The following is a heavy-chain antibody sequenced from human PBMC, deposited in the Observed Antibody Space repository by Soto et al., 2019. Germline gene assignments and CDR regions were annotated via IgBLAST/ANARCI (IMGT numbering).Heavy chain of an antibody. V-gene: IGHV3-23*01. CDR3: AKPSLCIAAVGRYFDY. CDR2: ISGSGVTT. CDR1: GFTFSSYA. D-gene: IGHD6-13*01. J-gene: IGHJ4*02. Sequence: EVQVLESGGGLAQPGGSLRLSCAASGFTFSSYAMSWVRQAPGKGLEWVSGISGSGVTTYYADSVKGRFTISRDNAKNTLYLQMNSLRAEDTAVYYCAKPSLCIAAVGRYFDYWGQGTLVTVSS.